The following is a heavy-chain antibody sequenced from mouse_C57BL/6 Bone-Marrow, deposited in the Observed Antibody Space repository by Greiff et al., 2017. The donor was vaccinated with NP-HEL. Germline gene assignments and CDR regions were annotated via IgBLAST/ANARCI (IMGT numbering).Heavy chain of an antibody. CDR1: GFSLTSYC. D-gene: IGHD1-1*01. V-gene: IGHV2-5*01. CDR2: IWRGGST. Sequence: QVQLQQSGPGLVQPSPSLSITCTASGFSLTSYCVHWVRQSPGKGLEWLGVIWRGGSTDYNGACMSRRSINKNNSKSQVFFKMNSLQAEDTAIYYCAKTHYYGSMDYAMDYWGQGTSLTVSS. J-gene: IGHJ4*01. CDR3: AKTHYYGSMDYAMDY.